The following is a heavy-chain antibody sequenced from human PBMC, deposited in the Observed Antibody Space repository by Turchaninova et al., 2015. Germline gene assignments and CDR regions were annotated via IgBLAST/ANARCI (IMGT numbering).Heavy chain of an antibody. D-gene: IGHD2-8*02. CDR3: ARLVLVLVGPHFYYFDY. V-gene: IGHV3-7*03. Sequence: EVQVVEYGGGWVQPGGVLSVSCGAWGLRVSTFGMSWVRQAPGKGLGWVAKMNQDGSEIYYVDSVKGRFTISRDNAKNSLYLQLNSLRAEDTAVYYCARLVLVLVGPHFYYFDYWGQGSLVTVSS. CDR1: GLRVSTFG. CDR2: MNQDGSEI. J-gene: IGHJ4*02.